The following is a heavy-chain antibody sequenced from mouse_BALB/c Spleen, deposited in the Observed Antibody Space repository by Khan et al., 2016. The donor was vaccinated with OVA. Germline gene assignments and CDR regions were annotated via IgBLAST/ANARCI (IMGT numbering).Heavy chain of an antibody. D-gene: IGHD2-14*01. J-gene: IGHJ2*01. V-gene: IGHV1-9*01. CDR2: ILPGSGST. CDR1: GYTFSTYW. Sequence: GQRKEDGAELMTPGASVKISCKATGYTFSTYWIEWVKQRPGHGLEWIGEILPGSGSTNYNEKFKGKATFTADTSSNTAYMQLSSLTSEDSAVYYCARSSPYYRYFFDYWGQGTTLTVSS. CDR3: ARSSPYYRYFFDY.